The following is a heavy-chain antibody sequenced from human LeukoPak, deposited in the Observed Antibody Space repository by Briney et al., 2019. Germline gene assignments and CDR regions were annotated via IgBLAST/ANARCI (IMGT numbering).Heavy chain of an antibody. CDR3: ARVKGSGSYYPFDY. CDR1: GYTFTGYY. J-gene: IGHJ4*02. Sequence: ASVQVSCKASGYTFTGYYMHWVRQAPGQGLEWMGWINPNSGGTNYAQKFQGRVTMTRDTSISTAYMELSRLRSDDTAVYYCARVKGSGSYYPFDYWGQGTLVTVSS. CDR2: INPNSGGT. V-gene: IGHV1-2*02. D-gene: IGHD1-26*01.